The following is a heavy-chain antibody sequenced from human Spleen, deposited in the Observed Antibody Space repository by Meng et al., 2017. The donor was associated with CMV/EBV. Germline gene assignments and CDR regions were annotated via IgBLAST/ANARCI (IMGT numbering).Heavy chain of an antibody. D-gene: IGHD1-26*01. CDR3: ARDFRILRGQFDN. CDR1: GGSISSSSYY. CDR2: IYHTGST. V-gene: IGHV4-39*07. J-gene: IGHJ4*02. Sequence: GSLRLSCTVSGGSISSSSYYWGWIRQPPGKGLEWIGSIYHTGSTYYNPSLKSRVTISVDTSKNQLSLRLSSVTAADTAMYYCARDFRILRGQFDNWGQGTLVTVSS.